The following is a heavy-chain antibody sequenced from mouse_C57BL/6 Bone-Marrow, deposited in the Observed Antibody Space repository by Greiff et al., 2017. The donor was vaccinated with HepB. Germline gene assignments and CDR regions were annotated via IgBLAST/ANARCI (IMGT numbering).Heavy chain of an antibody. CDR1: GYTFTDYE. V-gene: IGHV1-15*01. J-gene: IGHJ4*01. D-gene: IGHD1-1*01. CDR2: IDPETGGT. CDR3: THYYGSSYAMDY. Sequence: VKLMESGAELVRPGASVTLSCKASGYTFTDYEMHWVKQTPVHGLEWIGAIDPETGGTAYNQKFKGKAILTADKSSSTAYMELRSLTSEDSAVYYCTHYYGSSYAMDYWGQGTSVTVSS.